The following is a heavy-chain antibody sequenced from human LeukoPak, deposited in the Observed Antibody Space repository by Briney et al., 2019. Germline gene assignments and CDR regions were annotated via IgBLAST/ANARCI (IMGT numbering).Heavy chain of an antibody. D-gene: IGHD3-22*01. Sequence: ASVKVSCKASGGTFSSYAISWVRQAPGQGLEWMGGIIPIFGTANYARKFQGRVTITADESTSTAYMELSSLRSEDTAVYYCARAPHYYDSSGYYGPGYYYYGMDVWGQGTTVTVSS. V-gene: IGHV1-69*13. CDR3: ARAPHYYDSSGYYGPGYYYYGMDV. CDR2: IIPIFGTA. CDR1: GGTFSSYA. J-gene: IGHJ6*02.